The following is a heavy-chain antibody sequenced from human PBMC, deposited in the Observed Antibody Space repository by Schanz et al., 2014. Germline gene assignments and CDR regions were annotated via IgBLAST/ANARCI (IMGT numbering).Heavy chain of an antibody. V-gene: IGHV1-69*04. Sequence: QVQLVQSGAEVKKPGASVKVSCKASGGTFNSYTINWVRQAPGQGLEWMGRIIPILGIANYAQNFQGRVTITADKSTSTAYMELTSLRSEDTAVYYCARGRTFDYWGQGTLVTVSS. CDR2: IIPILGIA. CDR3: ARGRTFDY. J-gene: IGHJ4*02. CDR1: GGTFNSYT.